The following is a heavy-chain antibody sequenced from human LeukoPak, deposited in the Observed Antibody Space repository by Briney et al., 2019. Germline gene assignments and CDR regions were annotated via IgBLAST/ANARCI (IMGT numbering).Heavy chain of an antibody. D-gene: IGHD2-8*01. CDR2: ISYDGSNK. Sequence: GRSLRLSCAASGFTFSSYAMHWVRQAPGKGLEWVAVISYDGSNKYYADSVKGRFTISRDNSKNTLYLQMDSLRAEDTAVYYCARESDGLDYWGQGTLVTVSS. V-gene: IGHV3-30-3*01. CDR3: ARESDGLDY. J-gene: IGHJ4*02. CDR1: GFTFSSYA.